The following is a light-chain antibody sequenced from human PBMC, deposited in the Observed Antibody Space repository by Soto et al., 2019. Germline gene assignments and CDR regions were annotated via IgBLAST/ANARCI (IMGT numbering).Light chain of an antibody. V-gene: IGKV1-27*01. CDR3: HKYNSAPFT. J-gene: IGKJ3*01. CDR2: AAS. CDR1: QGISNY. Sequence: DIQMTQSPSPLSASVGDRVTITCRASQGISNYLAWYQQKPGKVPKLLIHAASTLQPGVPSRFSGSGSGTDFTLTISSLQPEDVATYDCHKYNSAPFTFGPGTKVDIK.